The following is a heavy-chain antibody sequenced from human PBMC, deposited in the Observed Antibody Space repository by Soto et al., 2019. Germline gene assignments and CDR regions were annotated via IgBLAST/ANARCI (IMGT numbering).Heavy chain of an antibody. D-gene: IGHD3-3*01. J-gene: IGHJ6*02. Sequence: SEILSLTCAVYGGSFSGYYWSWIRQPPGKGLEWIGEINHSGSTNYNPSLKSRVTISVDTSKSQFSLKLSSVTAADTAVYYCARESAHYDFWSGYYSGYGMDVWGQGTTVTVSS. V-gene: IGHV4-34*01. CDR1: GGSFSGYY. CDR3: ARESAHYDFWSGYYSGYGMDV. CDR2: INHSGST.